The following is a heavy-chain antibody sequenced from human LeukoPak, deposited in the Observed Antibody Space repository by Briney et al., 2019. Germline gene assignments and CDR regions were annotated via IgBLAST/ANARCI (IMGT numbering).Heavy chain of an antibody. CDR3: ARSYGDYHSFDY. V-gene: IGHV3-53*01. Sequence: GGSLRLSCAASGFTVSSNYMSWVRQAPGKGLEWVSVIYSGGSTYYADSVKGRFTISRDNSKNTLYLQMNSLRAEDTAVYYCARSYGDYHSFDYWGQGTLVTVSS. D-gene: IGHD4-17*01. CDR1: GFTVSSNY. CDR2: IYSGGST. J-gene: IGHJ4*02.